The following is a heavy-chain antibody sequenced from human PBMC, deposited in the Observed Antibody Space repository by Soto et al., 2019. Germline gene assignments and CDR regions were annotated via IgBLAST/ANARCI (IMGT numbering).Heavy chain of an antibody. CDR2: MYYSGST. J-gene: IGHJ4*02. D-gene: IGHD4-17*01. CDR1: GGSRMISSYY. CDR3: ARDTYGDYAFDY. V-gene: IGHV4-39*02. Sequence: SETLSLTCDVSGGSRMISSYYCGWIRQPPGKGLEWIGSMYYSGSTYYNPSLKSRFTISRDNAKNTLYLQMNSLRAEDTAVYYCARDTYGDYAFDYWGQGTLVTVSS.